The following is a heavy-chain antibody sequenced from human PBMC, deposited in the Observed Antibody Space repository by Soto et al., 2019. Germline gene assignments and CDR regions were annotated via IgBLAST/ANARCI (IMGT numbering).Heavy chain of an antibody. Sequence: GGSLRLSCAASGFTFSSYWMSWVRQVPGNGLEWVANIKQDGSEKYYVYSVKGRFTISRDNAKNSLYLQINSLGAEATAVYYCARDRFETLGIELKMAFDIWGQGTMVTVSS. CDR1: GFTFSSYW. J-gene: IGHJ3*02. D-gene: IGHD7-27*01. CDR2: IKQDGSEK. V-gene: IGHV3-7*03. CDR3: ARDRFETLGIELKMAFDI.